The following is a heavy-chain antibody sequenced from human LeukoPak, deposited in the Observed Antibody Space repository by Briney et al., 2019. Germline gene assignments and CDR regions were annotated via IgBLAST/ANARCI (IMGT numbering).Heavy chain of an antibody. CDR1: GFTFSTFA. CDR2: IFPSGGEI. J-gene: IGHJ4*02. Sequence: GGSLRLSCAASGFTFSTFAMIWVRQPPGKGLEWVSSIFPSGGEIHYADSVRGRFTISRDNSKNTLYLQMNSLRAEDTAVYYCARELGVLLWFGELLGYDGYYFDYWGQGTLVTVSS. D-gene: IGHD3-10*01. V-gene: IGHV3-23*01. CDR3: ARELGVLLWFGELLGYDGYYFDY.